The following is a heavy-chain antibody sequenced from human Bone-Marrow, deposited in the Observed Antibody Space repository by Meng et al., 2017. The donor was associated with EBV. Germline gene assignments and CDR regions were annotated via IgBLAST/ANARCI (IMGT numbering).Heavy chain of an antibody. J-gene: IGHJ4*02. V-gene: IGHV1-8*01. CDR1: GNTFSSDD. Sequence: VRLVRAGAEGNKPGALGKVSCSTSGNTFSSDDVNWVRQAPGQGPEWMGWINPNSGNTGFAQKIQGRVSMTLDTYTSTAYMELRNLRSEDTAVYYCARMGYWGQGTLVTVSS. CDR2: INPNSGNT. CDR3: ARMGY.